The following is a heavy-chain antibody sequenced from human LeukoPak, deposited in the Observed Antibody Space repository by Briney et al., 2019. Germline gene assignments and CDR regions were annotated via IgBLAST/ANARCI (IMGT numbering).Heavy chain of an antibody. CDR1: GFTFSSYW. Sequence: GGSLRLSCAASGFTFSSYWMHWVRQAPGKGLVWVSRINSDGSTTNYADSVKGRFTISRDNARDTLYLQMNSLRAEDTSVYYCARDLDFWSGYYDYWGQGTLVTVSS. CDR3: ARDLDFWSGYYDY. D-gene: IGHD3-3*01. J-gene: IGHJ4*02. CDR2: INSDGSTT. V-gene: IGHV3-74*01.